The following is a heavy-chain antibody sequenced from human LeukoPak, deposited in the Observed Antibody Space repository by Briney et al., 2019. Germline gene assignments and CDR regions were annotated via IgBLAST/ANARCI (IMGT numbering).Heavy chain of an antibody. V-gene: IGHV3-23*01. Sequence: GGSLRLSCAASGFTFNNYAMTWVRQAPGKGLEWVSGISGSGGRTYYADSVKGRFTISRDNSKNTLYLQMNSLRAEDTAVYYCAKASGSSSWYAWFDPWGQGTLVTVSS. CDR1: GFTFNNYA. CDR3: AKASGSSSWYAWFDP. CDR2: ISGSGGRT. D-gene: IGHD6-13*01. J-gene: IGHJ5*02.